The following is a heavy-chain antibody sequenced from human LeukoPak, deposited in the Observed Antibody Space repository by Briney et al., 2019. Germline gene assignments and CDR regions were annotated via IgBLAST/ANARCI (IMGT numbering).Heavy chain of an antibody. Sequence: ASMKVSCKVSGYTLTELSMHWVRQAPGKGLEWMGGFDPEDGETIYAQKFQGRVTMTEDTSTDTAYMELSSLRSEDTAVYYCATLPLLRYYDWLLYSYFDYWGQGTLVTVSS. CDR3: ATLPLLRYYDWLLYSYFDY. CDR1: GYTLTELS. J-gene: IGHJ4*02. CDR2: FDPEDGET. V-gene: IGHV1-24*01. D-gene: IGHD3-9*01.